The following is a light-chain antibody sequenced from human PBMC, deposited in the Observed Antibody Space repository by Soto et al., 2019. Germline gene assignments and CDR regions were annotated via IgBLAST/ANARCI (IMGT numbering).Light chain of an antibody. Sequence: EIVMMQSPATLSVSPGERATLSCRASQSVSSNLAWYQQKPGQAPRLLIYGASTRATGIPARFSGSGSGTEFTLTISSLQSEDFAVYYCQHYNNRPPWTFGQGTKVDIK. V-gene: IGKV3-15*01. CDR1: QSVSSN. J-gene: IGKJ1*01. CDR2: GAS. CDR3: QHYNNRPPWT.